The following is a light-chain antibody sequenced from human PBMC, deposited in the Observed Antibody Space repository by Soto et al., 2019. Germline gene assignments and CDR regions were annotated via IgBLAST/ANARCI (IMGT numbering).Light chain of an antibody. V-gene: IGKV3-20*01. Sequence: LSPGEXATXSCXXXXXVSTXXXSWYQQKPGQAPRLLSYGTSSRATGIPDRFSGSGSGTDFTLTISRLEPEDFAVYYCQQYGSSPLFTFGPGTKLDFK. J-gene: IGKJ3*01. CDR3: QQYGSSPLFT. CDR2: GTS. CDR1: XXVSTXX.